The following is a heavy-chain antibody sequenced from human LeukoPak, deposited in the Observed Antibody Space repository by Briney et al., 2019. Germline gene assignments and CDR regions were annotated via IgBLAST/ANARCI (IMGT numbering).Heavy chain of an antibody. V-gene: IGHV4-59*01. J-gene: IGHJ2*01. CDR1: GGSISGYY. CDR3: ARGLGRRPYFDL. CDR2: IHYSGST. D-gene: IGHD6-25*01. Sequence: PSETLSLTCTVSGGSISGYYWSWIRQPPGKGLEWLGYIHYSGSTNYNPSLRSRVTISVDTSENQFSLKLTSATAADTAVYYCARGLGRRPYFDLWGRGTLVTVSS.